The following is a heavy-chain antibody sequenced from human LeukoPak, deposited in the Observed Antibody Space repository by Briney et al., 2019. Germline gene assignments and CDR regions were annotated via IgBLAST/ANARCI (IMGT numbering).Heavy chain of an antibody. CDR3: ARSGSSYDGSQSWFDY. Sequence: PGGSLRLSCAASGFTFSGYSMNWVRQAPGKGLEWISYISSGSSTIYYADSVKGRFTISRDNAKNSLYLHLSSLRAEDTAVYYCARSGSSYDGSQSWFDYWGQGTLVTVSS. CDR1: GFTFSGYS. V-gene: IGHV3-48*01. J-gene: IGHJ4*02. D-gene: IGHD3-22*01. CDR2: ISSGSSTI.